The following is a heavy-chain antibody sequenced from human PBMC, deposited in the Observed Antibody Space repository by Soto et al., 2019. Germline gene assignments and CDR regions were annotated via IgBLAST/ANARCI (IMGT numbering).Heavy chain of an antibody. CDR1: GFTFSSYS. J-gene: IGHJ6*03. CDR3: ARGPMVRPTRQSYYYYYYYMDV. V-gene: IGHV3-48*01. CDR2: ISSSSSTI. D-gene: IGHD3-10*01. Sequence: GGSLRLSCAASGFTFSSYSMNWVRQAPGKGLEWVSYISSSSSTIYYADSVKGRFTISRDNAKNSLYLQMNSLRAEDTAVYYCARGPMVRPTRQSYYYYYYYMDVWGKGTTVTVSS.